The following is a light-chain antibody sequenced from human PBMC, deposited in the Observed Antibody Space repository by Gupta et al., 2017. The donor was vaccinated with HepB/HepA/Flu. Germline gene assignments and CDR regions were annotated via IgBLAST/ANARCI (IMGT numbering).Light chain of an antibody. CDR2: VGS. Sequence: DVGMTQSPLLLPVTPGEPASISCRSSQSLLHTNGFNCLEWYLQKPGQAPQLLIYVGSNRATGVPDRFSGSGSGTDFTLKISRVEAEDVGVYYCMQCLHTPRTFGPGTKVDIK. CDR1: QSLLHTNGFNC. J-gene: IGKJ3*01. CDR3: MQCLHTPRT. V-gene: IGKV2-28*01.